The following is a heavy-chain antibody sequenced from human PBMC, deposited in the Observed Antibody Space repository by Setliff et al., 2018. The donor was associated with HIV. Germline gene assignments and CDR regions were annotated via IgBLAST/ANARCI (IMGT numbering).Heavy chain of an antibody. D-gene: IGHD3-16*01. J-gene: IGHJ4*02. Sequence: SETLSLTCTVSGGSISSTNYFWGWIHQPPGKGLEWIGTIYYHGSTYYNPSLKSRVTISIDTSKSQFSLQLTSVTAADTAVYYCVNPSGAMGDFDSWGQGALVTVSS. CDR2: IYYHGST. CDR1: GGSISSTNYF. CDR3: VNPSGAMGDFDS. V-gene: IGHV4-39*01.